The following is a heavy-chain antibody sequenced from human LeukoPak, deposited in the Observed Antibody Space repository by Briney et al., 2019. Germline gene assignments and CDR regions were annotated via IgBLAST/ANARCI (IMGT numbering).Heavy chain of an antibody. J-gene: IGHJ4*02. Sequence: PGGSLRLSCAASGFTFSNHAMHWVRQAPGKGLEWVAVISNDGTNEYYVDSVKGRFTTSRDNSKNTLYLQMNNLGAEDTAVYYCASGYCSTISCYLRGYWGQGTLVAVSS. V-gene: IGHV3-30*04. CDR3: ASGYCSTISCYLRGY. D-gene: IGHD2-2*03. CDR2: ISNDGTNE. CDR1: GFTFSNHA.